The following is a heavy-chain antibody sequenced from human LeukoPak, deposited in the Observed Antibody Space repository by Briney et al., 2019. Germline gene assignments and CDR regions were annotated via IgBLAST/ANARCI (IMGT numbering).Heavy chain of an antibody. CDR3: ARDPRVTYDSSGYYDY. D-gene: IGHD3-22*01. Sequence: GGSLRLSCAASGFTFSSYAMSWVRQAPGKGLEWVSGINWNGGSTGYADSVKGRFTISRDNAKNSLYLQMNSLRAEDTALYYCARDPRVTYDSSGYYDYWGQGTLVTVSS. J-gene: IGHJ4*02. CDR2: INWNGGST. CDR1: GFTFSSYA. V-gene: IGHV3-20*04.